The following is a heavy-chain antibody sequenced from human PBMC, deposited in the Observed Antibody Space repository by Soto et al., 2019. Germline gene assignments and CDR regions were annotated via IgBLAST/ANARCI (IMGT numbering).Heavy chain of an antibody. CDR2: IYYSGNT. CDR1: GGSIGSYY. D-gene: IGHD5-12*01. CDR3: ARGQASWGYTFDY. J-gene: IGHJ4*02. Sequence: QVQLQESGPGLVKPSETLSLTCIVSGGSIGSYYWSWIRQPPGKGLEWIGYIYYSGNTNYNPSLKSRVTISVDTSKNQFSLKLSSVTAADTAVYYCARGQASWGYTFDYWGQGTLVTVSS. V-gene: IGHV4-59*01.